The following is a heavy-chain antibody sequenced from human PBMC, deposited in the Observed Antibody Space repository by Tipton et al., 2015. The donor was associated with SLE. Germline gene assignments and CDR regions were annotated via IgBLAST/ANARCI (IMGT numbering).Heavy chain of an antibody. CDR1: GGSISSHSSF. Sequence: TLSLTCTVSGGSISSHSSFWGWVRRPPGKGLEWIGLFYYSGSTYSNPSLRSRVTMSVDTSKSHFSLQMSSVTAADTAVYYCARGYCIGDVCYGRGFFDYWGRGTQVTVSS. CDR3: ARGYCIGDVCYGRGFFDY. D-gene: IGHD2-8*02. V-gene: IGHV4-39*07. CDR2: FYYSGST. J-gene: IGHJ4*02.